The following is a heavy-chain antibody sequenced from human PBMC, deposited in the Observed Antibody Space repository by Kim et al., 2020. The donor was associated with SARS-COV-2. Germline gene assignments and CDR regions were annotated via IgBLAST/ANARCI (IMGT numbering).Heavy chain of an antibody. CDR2: ISGSGGST. CDR3: AKDPGTPGYSSGWYSRYSPIYYYYGMDV. V-gene: IGHV3-23*01. CDR1: GFTFSSYA. D-gene: IGHD6-19*01. J-gene: IGHJ6*02. Sequence: GGSLRLSCAASGFTFSSYAMSWVRQAPGKGLEWVSAISGSGGSTYYADSVKGRFTISRDNSKNTLYLQMNSLRAEDTAVYYCAKDPGTPGYSSGWYSRYSPIYYYYGMDVWGQGTTVTVSS.